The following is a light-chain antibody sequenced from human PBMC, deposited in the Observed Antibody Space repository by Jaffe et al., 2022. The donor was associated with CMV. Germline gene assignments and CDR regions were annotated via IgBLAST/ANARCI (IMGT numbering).Light chain of an antibody. CDR3: QLYGSSMYT. Sequence: EIVLTQSPGTLSLSPGERATLSCRASQSVSSNFLAWYQQKRGQAPRLVIYGASSRATGIPERFSGSGSGTDFTLTISRLEPEDLAVYYCQLYGSSMYTFGQGTKLEI. CDR1: QSVSSNF. J-gene: IGKJ2*01. CDR2: GAS. V-gene: IGKV3-20*01.